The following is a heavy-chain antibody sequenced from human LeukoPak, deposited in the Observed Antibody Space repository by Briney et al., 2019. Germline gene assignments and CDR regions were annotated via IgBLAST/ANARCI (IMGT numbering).Heavy chain of an antibody. V-gene: IGHV3-7*01. Sequence: QTGGSLRLSCAASGFTFSSYWMSWVRQAPGKGLEWVANIKQDGSEKYYVDSVKGRFTISRDNAKNSLYLQMNSLRAEDTAVYYCARDPDIVATLYYFDYWGQGTLVTVSS. CDR2: IKQDGSEK. D-gene: IGHD5-12*01. J-gene: IGHJ4*02. CDR1: GFTFSSYW. CDR3: ARDPDIVATLYYFDY.